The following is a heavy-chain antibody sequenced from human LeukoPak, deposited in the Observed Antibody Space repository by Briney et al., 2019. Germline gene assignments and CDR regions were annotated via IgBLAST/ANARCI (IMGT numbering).Heavy chain of an antibody. CDR3: AYSCSGDSCTFFDF. J-gene: IGHJ4*02. V-gene: IGHV3-66*01. CDR2: IFSGGST. CDR1: AFTVSSNY. Sequence: GGSLRLSCVAPAFTVSSNYMSWVRQAPGKGLEWVSVIFSGGSTYYADSVKGRFTISRDNSKNTLYLQMDSLRAEDTAVYYCAYSCSGDSCTFFDFWGQGTLVIVSS. D-gene: IGHD2-15*01.